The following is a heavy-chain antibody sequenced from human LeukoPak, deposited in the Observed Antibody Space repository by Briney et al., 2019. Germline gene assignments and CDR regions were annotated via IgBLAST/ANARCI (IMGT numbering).Heavy chain of an antibody. CDR1: GFTFSNAW. D-gene: IGHD3-22*01. CDR2: IKSKTDGGTT. J-gene: IGHJ4*02. V-gene: IGHV3-15*01. CDR3: TTTNPQYYYDSSGYYLDY. Sequence: PGGSLRLSCAASGFTFSNAWMSWVRQAPGKGLEWVGRIKSKTDGGTTDYAAPVKGRFTIARDDSKNRMYLQMNSLKTEDTAVYYCTTTNPQYYYDSSGYYLDYWGQGTLVTVSS.